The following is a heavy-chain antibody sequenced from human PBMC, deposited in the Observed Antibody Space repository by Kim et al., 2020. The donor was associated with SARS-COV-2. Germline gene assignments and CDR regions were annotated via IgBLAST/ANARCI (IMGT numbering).Heavy chain of an antibody. V-gene: IGHV3-23*01. CDR3: AKAGGYGSGSYAPI. Sequence: ADSVKGRFTISRDNSKNTLYLQMNSLRAEDTAVYYCAKAGGYGSGSYAPIWGQGTMVTVSS. D-gene: IGHD3-10*01. J-gene: IGHJ3*02.